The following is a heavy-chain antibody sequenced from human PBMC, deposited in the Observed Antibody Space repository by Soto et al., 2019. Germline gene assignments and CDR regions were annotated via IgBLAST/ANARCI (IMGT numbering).Heavy chain of an antibody. J-gene: IGHJ5*02. CDR1: GGSISSGGYY. CDR3: ARGLSYGHLNNWFDP. D-gene: IGHD5-18*01. Sequence: PSETLSLTCTVSGGSISSGGYYWSWIRQHPGKGLEWIGYIYYSGSTYYNPSLKSRVTISVDTSKNQFSLKPSSVTAADTAVYYCARGLSYGHLNNWFDPWGQGTLVTVSS. V-gene: IGHV4-31*03. CDR2: IYYSGST.